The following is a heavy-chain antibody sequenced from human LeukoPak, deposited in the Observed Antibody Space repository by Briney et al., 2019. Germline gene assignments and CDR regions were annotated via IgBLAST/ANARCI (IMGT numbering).Heavy chain of an antibody. J-gene: IGHJ1*01. CDR1: GYTFTSYD. CDR2: MNPNSGNT. D-gene: IGHD1-26*01. Sequence: ASVKVSCKASGYTFTSYDINWVRQATGQGLEWMGWMNPNSGNTGYAQKFQGRVTITRNTSISTAYMELSSLRSEDTAVYYCARGGVGARRGVLYFQYWGQGTLVTVSS. CDR3: ARGGVGARRGVLYFQY. V-gene: IGHV1-8*03.